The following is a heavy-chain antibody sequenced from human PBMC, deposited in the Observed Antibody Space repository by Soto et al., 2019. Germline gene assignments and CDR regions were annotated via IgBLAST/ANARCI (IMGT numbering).Heavy chain of an antibody. CDR3: AFSSPLTDYYYYYGMDV. V-gene: IGHV4-34*01. D-gene: IGHD3-10*01. J-gene: IGHJ6*02. Sequence: SETLSLTCAVYGGSFSGYYWSWIRQPPGKGLEWIGEINHSGSTNYNPSLKSRVTISVDTSKNQFSLKLSSVTAADTAVYYCAFSSPLTDYYYYYGMDVWGQGTTVTVSS. CDR2: INHSGST. CDR1: GGSFSGYY.